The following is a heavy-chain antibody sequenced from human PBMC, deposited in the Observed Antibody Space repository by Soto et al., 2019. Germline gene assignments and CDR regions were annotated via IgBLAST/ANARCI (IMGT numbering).Heavy chain of an antibody. CDR1: GDTFSSYR. J-gene: IGHJ4*02. D-gene: IGHD6-13*01. CDR3: ARDSGAKLISS. Sequence: QVQLVQSGAEVKKPGSSVKVSCKASGDTFSSYRINWVRQAPGQGLEWVGGIVPIYRTADYAQKFQGRVTITADESARTAYMELRSLKSQDTAVYHCARDSGAKLISSWGQGTLVTVSS. V-gene: IGHV1-69*01. CDR2: IVPIYRTA.